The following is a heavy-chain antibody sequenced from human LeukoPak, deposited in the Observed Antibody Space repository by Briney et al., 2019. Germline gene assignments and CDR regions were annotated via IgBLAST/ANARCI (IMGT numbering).Heavy chain of an antibody. CDR2: IWYDGSKK. CDR1: GFSVGTNY. Sequence: GGSLRLSCAASGFSVGTNYMTWVRQAPGKGLEWVAVIWYDGSKKYYADSVKGRFTISRDNSKNTLDLQMNSLRAEDTAVYYCARETPSADAAFDYWGQGTLVTVSS. D-gene: IGHD2-15*01. J-gene: IGHJ4*02. CDR3: ARETPSADAAFDY. V-gene: IGHV3-33*08.